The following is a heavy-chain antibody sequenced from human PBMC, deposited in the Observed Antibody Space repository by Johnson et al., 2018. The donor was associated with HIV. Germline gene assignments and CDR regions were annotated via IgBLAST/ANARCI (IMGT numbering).Heavy chain of an antibody. CDR1: GFTFDDYC. CDR3: AVWIQLWF. D-gene: IGHD5-18*01. CDR2: INWNGGSR. Sequence: VQLVESGGGLVKPGGSLRLSCAASGFTFDDYCMSWVRQAPGKGLEWVAGINWNGGSRGYADSVKCRFAISRDNAKSTLYLLMNYLTPEDTAMYYCAVWIQLWF. V-gene: IGHV3-20*04. J-gene: IGHJ5*01.